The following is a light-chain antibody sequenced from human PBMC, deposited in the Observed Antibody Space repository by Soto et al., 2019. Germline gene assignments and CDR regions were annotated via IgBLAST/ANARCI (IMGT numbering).Light chain of an antibody. CDR1: SASIASNY. CDR3: QSCDSNSRGV. Sequence: NFMLTQPHSVSASPGKAVTISCTRSSASIASNYVQWYQQRPGSAPTPLIFENDQRPSGVPARFSGSIDSSSNSAALTSSGLKTEDEDDYYWQSCDSNSRGVFGGGTKVTVL. J-gene: IGLJ3*02. CDR2: END. V-gene: IGLV6-57*04.